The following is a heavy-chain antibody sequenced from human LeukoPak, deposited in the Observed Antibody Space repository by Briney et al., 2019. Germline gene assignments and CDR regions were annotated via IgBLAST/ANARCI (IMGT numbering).Heavy chain of an antibody. V-gene: IGHV3-30*04. CDR3: ARDRLPYYDFWSGYQYYFDY. D-gene: IGHD3-3*01. J-gene: IGHJ4*02. Sequence: HPGGSLRLSCAASGFTFSSYAMHWVRQAPGKGLEWVAVISYDGSNKYYADSVKGRFTISRDNSKNTLYLQMNSLRAEDTAVYYCARDRLPYYDFWSGYQYYFDYWGQGTLVTVSS. CDR1: GFTFSSYA. CDR2: ISYDGSNK.